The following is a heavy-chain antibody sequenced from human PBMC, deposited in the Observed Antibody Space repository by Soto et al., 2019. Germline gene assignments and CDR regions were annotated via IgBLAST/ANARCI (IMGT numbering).Heavy chain of an antibody. Sequence: GGSLRLCCAASRFTFSSYAMSWVRQAPGKGLEWVSSISSSSSYIYYADSVKGRFTISRDNAKNSLYLQMNSLRAEDTAVYYCARDRPVTTDAFDIWGQGTMVTVSS. CDR1: RFTFSSYA. D-gene: IGHD4-17*01. CDR2: ISSSSSYI. CDR3: ARDRPVTTDAFDI. J-gene: IGHJ3*02. V-gene: IGHV3-21*01.